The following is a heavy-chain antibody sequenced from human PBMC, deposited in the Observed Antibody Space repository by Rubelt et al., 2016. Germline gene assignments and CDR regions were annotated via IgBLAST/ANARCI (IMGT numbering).Heavy chain of an antibody. CDR3: ARDLSSFPWNYGTLQH. CDR1: GYTFTSYA. J-gene: IGHJ1*01. Sequence: QVQLVQSGAEVKKPGASVKVSCKASGYTFTSYAMHWVRQAPGQRLEWMGWINAGNGNTKYSQKFHGRVTITRDTSASTAYMGLSSRVSEDTAVYYCARDLSSFPWNYGTLQHWGQGTLVTVSS. CDR2: INAGNGNT. V-gene: IGHV1-3*01. D-gene: IGHD1-7*01.